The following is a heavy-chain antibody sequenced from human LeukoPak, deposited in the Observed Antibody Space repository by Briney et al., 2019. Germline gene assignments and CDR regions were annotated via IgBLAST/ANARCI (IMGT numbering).Heavy chain of an antibody. V-gene: IGHV3-23*01. J-gene: IGHJ5*02. CDR3: AKDLSRAVAADWFDP. CDR2: ISDSGGST. D-gene: IGHD6-19*01. Sequence: PGGSLRLSCAASGFTFGNYDMSWVRQAPGKGLEWVSSISDSGGSTYYADSVKGRFTISRDNSKNTLYLQITNLRAADTAVYYCAKDLSRAVAADWFDPWDQGSLVTVSS. CDR1: GFTFGNYD.